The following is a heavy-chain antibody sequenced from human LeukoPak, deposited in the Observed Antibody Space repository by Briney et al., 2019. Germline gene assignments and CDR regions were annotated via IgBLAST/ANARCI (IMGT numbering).Heavy chain of an antibody. CDR1: GYNFTSHW. Sequence: GESLKISCKGFGYNFTSHWIGWVRQMPGKGLEWMGMIYFDDSDARYSPSFQGQVTISADRSINTAYLQWSSLKASDTAMYYCARSTSDPNMDVWGVGTTVTVSS. CDR2: IYFDDSDA. CDR3: ARSTSDPNMDV. V-gene: IGHV5-51*01. J-gene: IGHJ6*04.